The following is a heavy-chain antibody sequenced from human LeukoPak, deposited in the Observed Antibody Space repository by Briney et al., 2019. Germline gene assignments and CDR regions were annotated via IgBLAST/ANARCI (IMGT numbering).Heavy chain of an antibody. V-gene: IGHV3-21*01. D-gene: IGHD5-12*01. CDR3: ARDHYSSYANDY. CDR1: GFTFSSYS. J-gene: IGHJ4*02. CDR2: ISSSSSYI. Sequence: PGGSLRLSCAASGFTFSSYSMNWVRQAPGKGLEWVSSISSSSSYIYYADSVKGRFTISRDNAKNSLYLQMNSLRAEDTAVYYCARDHYSSYANDYWGQGTLVTVSS.